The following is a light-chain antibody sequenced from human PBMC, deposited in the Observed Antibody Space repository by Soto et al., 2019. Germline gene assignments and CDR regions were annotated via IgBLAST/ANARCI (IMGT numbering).Light chain of an antibody. V-gene: IGLV2-14*01. J-gene: IGLJ1*01. CDR3: SSYTSSSTS. CDR1: SSDVGGYNY. Sequence: QSALTQPAFVSGSPGQSITISCTGTSSDVGGYNYVSWYQQHPGKAPKLMIYDVSNRPSGVSNRFSGSKSGNTASLTISGLQAEDEADYYCSSYTSSSTSFGTGTKVTVL. CDR2: DVS.